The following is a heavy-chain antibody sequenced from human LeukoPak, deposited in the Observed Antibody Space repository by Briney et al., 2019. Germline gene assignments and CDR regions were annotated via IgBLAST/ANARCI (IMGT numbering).Heavy chain of an antibody. J-gene: IGHJ4*02. V-gene: IGHV3-7*03. Sequence: PGGSLRLSCAASGFTSSTYWMSWVRQAPGKGLEWVANIKQDGSEKYYVDSVKGRFTISRDNSKNTLYLEMNSLSPDDTAVYYCARGVEPLAANTLAYWGQGTLVTVSS. CDR3: ARGVEPLAANTLAY. CDR1: GFTSSTYW. CDR2: IKQDGSEK. D-gene: IGHD1-14*01.